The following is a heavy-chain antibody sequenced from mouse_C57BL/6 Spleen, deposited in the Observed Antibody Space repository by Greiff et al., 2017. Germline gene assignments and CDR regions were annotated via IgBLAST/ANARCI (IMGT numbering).Heavy chain of an antibody. CDR2: IYPGSGST. J-gene: IGHJ2*01. Sequence: QVQLQQPGAELVKPGASVKMSCKASGYTFTSYWITWVKQRPGQGLEWIGGIYPGSGSTNYNEKFKGKATLTVETSSSTDYMQISSLTSEDSAVYYCARRGYYCSFDYWGQGTTLPVSS. CDR3: ARRGYYCSFDY. D-gene: IGHD2-3*01. V-gene: IGHV1-55*01. CDR1: GYTFTSYW.